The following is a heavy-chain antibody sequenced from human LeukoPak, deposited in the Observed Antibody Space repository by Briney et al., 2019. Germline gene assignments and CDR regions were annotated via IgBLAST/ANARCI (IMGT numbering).Heavy chain of an antibody. V-gene: IGHV3-23*01. CDR1: GFTFSSST. D-gene: IGHD3-22*01. CDR3: AKAPYDSPIDAFDI. Sequence: GGSLRLSCAASGFTFSSSTMSWVRQAPGKGLEWVSSISGSGDSTWYADSVKGRFTISRDNSKNTLYLQMNSLRAEDTAVYYCAKAPYDSPIDAFDIWGQGTMVTVSS. CDR2: ISGSGDST. J-gene: IGHJ3*02.